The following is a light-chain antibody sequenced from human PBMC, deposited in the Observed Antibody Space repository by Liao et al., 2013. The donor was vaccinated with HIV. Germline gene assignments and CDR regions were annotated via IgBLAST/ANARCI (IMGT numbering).Light chain of an antibody. V-gene: IGLV3-1*01. CDR3: QAWDSSTGV. J-gene: IGLJ3*02. CDR2: QGT. Sequence: SYELTQPPSVSVSPGQTARIACSGDALPNQYAYWYQQKPGQPPVLVIYQGTKRPSGIPERFSGSYSGNTATVTISGTQVMDEADYFCQAWDSSTGVFGGGTKLTVL. CDR1: ALPNQY.